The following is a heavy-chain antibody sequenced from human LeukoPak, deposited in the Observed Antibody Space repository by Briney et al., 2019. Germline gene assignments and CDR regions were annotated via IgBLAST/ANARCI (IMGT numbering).Heavy chain of an antibody. CDR2: VSSDGGTQ. CDR1: GFTFSSYG. D-gene: IGHD5-12*01. CDR3: ARDSPGYGGYSY. J-gene: IGHJ4*02. Sequence: RGSLRLSCAASGFTFSSYGMHWVRQATGEGLEWVGVVSSDGGTQYYADSVKGRFTISRDNSKNTLYLQMNSLRAEDTAVYYCARDSPGYGGYSYWGQGTLVTVSP. V-gene: IGHV3-30*03.